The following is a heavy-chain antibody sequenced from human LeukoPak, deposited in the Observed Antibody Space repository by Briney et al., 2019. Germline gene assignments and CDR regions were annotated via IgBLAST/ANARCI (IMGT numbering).Heavy chain of an antibody. CDR1: GFTFSSYS. J-gene: IGHJ5*02. CDR3: ARGSEGTFDP. D-gene: IGHD1-1*01. Sequence: GGSLRLSCAASGFTFSSYSVNWVRQAPGKGLEWVSAIGTAGDTYYPGSVKGRFTISRENAKNSLYLQTNSLRAGDTAVYYCARGSEGTFDPWGQGTLVTVSS. CDR2: IGTAGDT. V-gene: IGHV3-13*01.